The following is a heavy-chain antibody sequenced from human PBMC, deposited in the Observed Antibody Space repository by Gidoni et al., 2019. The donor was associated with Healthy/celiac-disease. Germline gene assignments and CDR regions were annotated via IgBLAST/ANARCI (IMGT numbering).Heavy chain of an antibody. J-gene: IGHJ6*02. CDR1: GYSLTSYW. D-gene: IGHD5-12*01. V-gene: IGHV5-51*01. CDR2: SYPGDSDT. Sequence: LKSTRKGSGYSLTSYWIGLVRQMTGKGLEWMRISYPGDSDTRSGPSFLAQVTVSADKSISTAYLQWSSLNASVTSMYYCARRSRYVDIYYGMDVWGQGTTVTVSS. CDR3: ARRSRYVDIYYGMDV.